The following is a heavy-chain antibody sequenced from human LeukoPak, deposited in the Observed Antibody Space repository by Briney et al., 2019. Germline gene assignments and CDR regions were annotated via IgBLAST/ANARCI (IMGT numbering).Heavy chain of an antibody. CDR1: GGTFSSYA. D-gene: IGHD6-19*01. J-gene: IGHJ4*02. CDR2: IIPIFGTA. Sequence: SVKVSCKASGGTFSSYAISWVRQAPGQGLEWMGGIIPIFGTANYAQKFQGRVTITADESTSTAYMELRSLRSEDTAVYYCARVAVADIAPEGYWGQGTLVTVSS. V-gene: IGHV1-69*13. CDR3: ARVAVADIAPEGY.